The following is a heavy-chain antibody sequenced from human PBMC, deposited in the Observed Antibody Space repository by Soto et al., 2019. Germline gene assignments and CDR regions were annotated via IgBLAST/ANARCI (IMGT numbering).Heavy chain of an antibody. D-gene: IGHD3-16*02. CDR3: ARVDSGESSLPYYFEY. V-gene: IGHV3-11*01. J-gene: IGHJ4*02. Sequence: QVQLVESGGGLVKPGGSLRLSCAASGFTFGDYYMSWIRQAPGKGLEGVSYISSSGSTIYYSDSVKGRFTISRDNAKNSLYLQMNSLRAEVTAVYYCARVDSGESSLPYYFEYWGPGTLVTVSS. CDR2: ISSSGSTI. CDR1: GFTFGDYY.